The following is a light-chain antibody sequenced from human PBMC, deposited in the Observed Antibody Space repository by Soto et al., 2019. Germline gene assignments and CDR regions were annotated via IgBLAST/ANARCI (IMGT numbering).Light chain of an antibody. V-gene: IGLV1-47*01. CDR1: SSNIGTYS. Sequence: QSVLTQPPSVSGTPGQGVTISGSGSSSNIGTYSVYWYQHLPGMAPKLLIYNNDHRPSGVPDRFSGSKSATSASLAISGLRAEDEADYYCAAWDDRLSGLFGGGTQLTVL. CDR3: AAWDDRLSGL. CDR2: NND. J-gene: IGLJ2*01.